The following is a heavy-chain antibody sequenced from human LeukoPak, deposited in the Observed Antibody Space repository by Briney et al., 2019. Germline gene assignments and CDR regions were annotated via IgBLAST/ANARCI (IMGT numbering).Heavy chain of an antibody. V-gene: IGHV4-39*07. Sequence: PSETLSLTCTVPGGSISSSSYYWGWIRQPPGKGLEWIGSIYYGSTYYNPSLKSRVTISVDTSKNQFSLKLSSVTAADTAVYYCARGRHSPYYMDVWGKGTTVTVSS. D-gene: IGHD2-21*01. J-gene: IGHJ6*03. CDR3: ARGRHSPYYMDV. CDR1: GGSISSSSYY. CDR2: IYYGST.